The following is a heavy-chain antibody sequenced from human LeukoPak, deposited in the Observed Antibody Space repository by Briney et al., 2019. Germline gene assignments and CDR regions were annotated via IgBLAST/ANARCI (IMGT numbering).Heavy chain of an antibody. V-gene: IGHV4-34*01. CDR2: INHSGSI. CDR3: ARDITGSFDY. D-gene: IGHD1-14*01. CDR1: GGSFSGYY. Sequence: SETLSLTCTVYGGSFSGYYWSWIRQPPGRGLEWIGEINHSGSINYNPSLKSRVTISVDTSKNQFSLKLSSVTAADTAVYYCARDITGSFDYWGQGNLVTVSS. J-gene: IGHJ4*02.